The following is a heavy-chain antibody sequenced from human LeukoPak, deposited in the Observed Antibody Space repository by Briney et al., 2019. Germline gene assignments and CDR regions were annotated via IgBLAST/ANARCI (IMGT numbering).Heavy chain of an antibody. CDR1: GFTFSTYA. CDR2: ISGSGSIT. Sequence: GGSLRLSCAASGFTFSTYAMSWVRHAPGKGLEWVSSISGSGSITYYADSVKGRFTISRDNSKNTLYLQMNSLRAEDTAVYYCAKVGSGRSFDYWGQGTLVPVSS. V-gene: IGHV3-23*01. D-gene: IGHD1-26*01. J-gene: IGHJ4*02. CDR3: AKVGSGRSFDY.